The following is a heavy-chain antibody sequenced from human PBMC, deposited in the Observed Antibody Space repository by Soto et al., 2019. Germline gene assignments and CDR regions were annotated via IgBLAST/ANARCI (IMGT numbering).Heavy chain of an antibody. D-gene: IGHD6-6*01. Sequence: SETLSLTCSIYSGSFSGFYWSWIRQPPGKRLEWIGEISQSGSTNYNPSLKGRVSISVDTSKNQFSLNLTSVTAADTAVYYCARAPKVSGSSQTRPDFWGQGALVTVSS. V-gene: IGHV4-34*01. J-gene: IGHJ4*02. CDR3: ARAPKVSGSSQTRPDF. CDR2: ISQSGST. CDR1: SGSFSGFY.